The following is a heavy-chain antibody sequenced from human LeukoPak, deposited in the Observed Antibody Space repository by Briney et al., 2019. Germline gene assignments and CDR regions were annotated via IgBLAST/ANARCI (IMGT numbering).Heavy chain of an antibody. CDR2: IYSGGST. J-gene: IGHJ4*02. CDR3: ARVPNPRNTYGYNDK. CDR1: GFTVSSNY. Sequence: GGSLRLSCAASGFTVSSNYMSWVRQAPGKGLEWVSVIYSGGSTYYADSVKGRFTISRDNSKNTLYLQMNSLRAEDTAVYYCARVPNPRNTYGYNDKWGQGTLVTVSS. V-gene: IGHV3-53*01. D-gene: IGHD5-18*01.